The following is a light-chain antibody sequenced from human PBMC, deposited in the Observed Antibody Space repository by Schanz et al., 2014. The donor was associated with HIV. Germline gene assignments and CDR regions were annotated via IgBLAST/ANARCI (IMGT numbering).Light chain of an antibody. V-gene: IGLV2-14*01. Sequence: QSALTQPASVSGSPGQSITISCTGTSSDVGGYNFVSWYQQHPDKAPKLMIYDVSNRPSGVPDRFSGSKSGTSASLAISGLQSEDEADYYCAAWDGSLNGYVFGTGTKVTVL. J-gene: IGLJ1*01. CDR2: DVS. CDR3: AAWDGSLNGYV. CDR1: SSDVGGYNF.